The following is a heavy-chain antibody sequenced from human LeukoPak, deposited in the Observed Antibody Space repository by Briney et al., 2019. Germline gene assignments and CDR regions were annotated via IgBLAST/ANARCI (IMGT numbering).Heavy chain of an antibody. CDR2: FNHSGST. D-gene: IGHD4-23*01. Sequence: SETLLLTCVFYGGSFRGYYWSWIHQPQGPGVDGIGEFNHSGSTNYNPTLNSRVTISVDTSKNQFSLKLSSVTAADTAVYYCARVIHYGGNPRGAFYIRGQGTMVTVSS. CDR1: GGSFRGYY. J-gene: IGHJ3*02. V-gene: IGHV4-34*01. CDR3: ARVIHYGGNPRGAFYI.